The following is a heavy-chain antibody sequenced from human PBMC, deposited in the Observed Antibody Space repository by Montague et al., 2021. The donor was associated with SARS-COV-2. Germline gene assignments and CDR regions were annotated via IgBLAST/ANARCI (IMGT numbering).Heavy chain of an antibody. D-gene: IGHD6-13*01. CDR2: IDHGGKT. V-gene: IGHV4-34*01. CDR3: ARSGSWGIFDP. CDR1: GGSFSGYH. J-gene: IGHJ5*02. Sequence: SETLSLTCAVYGGSFSGYHWTWIRQAPGKGLEWIAEIDHGGKTNYNPSLKSRTTISVDTSKNHFSLRLSSVTAADTAVYYCARSGSWGIFDPWGQGTLVIVSS.